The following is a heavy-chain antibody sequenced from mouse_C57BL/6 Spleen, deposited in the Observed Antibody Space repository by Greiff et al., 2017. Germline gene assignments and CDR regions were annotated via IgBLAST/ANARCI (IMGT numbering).Heavy chain of an antibody. V-gene: IGHV2-9-1*01. CDR1: GFSLTSYA. CDR3: ARHYYYGSSDWYFDV. D-gene: IGHD1-1*01. Sequence: VKLMESGPGLVAPSQSLSITCTVSGFSLTSYAISWVRQPPGKGLEWLGVIWTGGGTNYNSALKSRLSISKDNSKSQVFLKMNSLQTDDTARYYCARHYYYGSSDWYFDVWGTGTTVTVSS. CDR2: IWTGGGT. J-gene: IGHJ1*03.